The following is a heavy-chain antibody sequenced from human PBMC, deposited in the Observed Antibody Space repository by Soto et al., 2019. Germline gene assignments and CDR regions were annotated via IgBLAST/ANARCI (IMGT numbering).Heavy chain of an antibody. D-gene: IGHD5-12*01. CDR1: GGSLSGYY. CDR3: AKVATVDS. J-gene: IGHJ5*01. V-gene: IGHV4-34*04. Sequence: PSETLSLTCAVYGGSLSGYYWSRIRQTPGKGLEWIGEINHSGDTNDNPSLKSRASMSIDTSKNQFSLKLNSMTAADTGVYYCAKVATVDSWGQGTLVTVS. CDR2: INHSGDT.